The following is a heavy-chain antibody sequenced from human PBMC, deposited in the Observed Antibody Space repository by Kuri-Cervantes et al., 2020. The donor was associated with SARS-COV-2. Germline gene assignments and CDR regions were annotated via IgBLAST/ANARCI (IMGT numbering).Heavy chain of an antibody. Sequence: SETLSLTCTVSNSSISGTDYYWSWIRQRPGKGLEWIGYIYRSGDTYYNPSLRSRLTISVDTSKNQFSLKLTSVTAADTAVYYCARDREVGVWFDPWGQGTLVTVSS. J-gene: IGHJ5*02. V-gene: IGHV4-31*03. D-gene: IGHD3-10*01. CDR3: ARDREVGVWFDP. CDR1: NSSISGTDYY. CDR2: IYRSGDT.